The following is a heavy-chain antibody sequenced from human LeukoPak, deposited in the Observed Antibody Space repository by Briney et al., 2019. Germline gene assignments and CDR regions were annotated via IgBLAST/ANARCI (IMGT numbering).Heavy chain of an antibody. Sequence: GGSLRLSCAASGFTFNTYTMNWVRQAPGKGLEWVSSISSSSSHIFYADSVKGRFTISRDNSKNTLFLHMNSLRAEDTAVYYCAKRLPHNFDYWGQGTLVTVSS. CDR2: ISSSSSHI. J-gene: IGHJ4*02. V-gene: IGHV3-21*04. CDR1: GFTFNTYT. D-gene: IGHD6-25*01. CDR3: AKRLPHNFDY.